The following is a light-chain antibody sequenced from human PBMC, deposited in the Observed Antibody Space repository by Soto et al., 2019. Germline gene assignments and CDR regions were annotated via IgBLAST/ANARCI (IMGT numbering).Light chain of an antibody. CDR2: ANN. CDR1: SSNTGAGSD. V-gene: IGLV1-40*01. Sequence: QSVLTQPPSVSGAPGQRVTISCTGGSSNTGAGSDVHWYQQLPGTAPKLLIYANNNRPSGIPDRFSGSKSGTSASLAITGLQAEDEADYYCQSYDNTLRRVFGGGTKVTVL. CDR3: QSYDNTLRRV. J-gene: IGLJ3*02.